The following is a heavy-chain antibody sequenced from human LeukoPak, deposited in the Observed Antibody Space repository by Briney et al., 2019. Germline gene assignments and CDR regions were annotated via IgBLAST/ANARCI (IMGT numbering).Heavy chain of an antibody. CDR3: ARLVVVAATLPQ. V-gene: IGHV1-2*02. CDR2: INPNSGGT. J-gene: IGHJ4*02. CDR1: GYTFTGYY. Sequence: ASVKVSCKASGYTFTGYYMHWVRQAPGQGLEWMGWINPNSGGTNYAQKFQGRVTMTRDTSISTAYMELSRLRSDDTAVYYCARLVVVAATLPQWGQGTLVTVSS. D-gene: IGHD2-15*01.